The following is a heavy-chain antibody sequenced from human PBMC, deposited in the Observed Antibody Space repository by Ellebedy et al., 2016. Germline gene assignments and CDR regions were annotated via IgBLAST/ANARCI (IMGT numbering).Heavy chain of an antibody. V-gene: IGHV3-23*01. CDR1: GFTFNTYA. J-gene: IGHJ4*02. Sequence: GESLKISXAASGFTFNTYAMTWVRQAPGKGLEWVSAISGSGGITYYADSVKGRFIISRDNSKNTLYLQMNSLRAEDTAVYYCVKEDTGTDYVDTFDCWGQGTLVTVSS. CDR2: ISGSGGIT. CDR3: VKEDTGTDYVDTFDC. D-gene: IGHD1-26*01.